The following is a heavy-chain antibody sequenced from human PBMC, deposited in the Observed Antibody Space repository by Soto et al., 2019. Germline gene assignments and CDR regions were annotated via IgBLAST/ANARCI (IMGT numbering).Heavy chain of an antibody. CDR1: GPSITSYY. J-gene: IGHJ4*02. V-gene: IGHV4-59*01. Sequence: PSETLSLTCTVSGPSITSYYLSWIRQPPGKGLEWIGYIYYGGTNNYNPSLKSRGTISVDRSKNQFSLKLSSVTAADKAVYYCARFDYIDSGYFDYWGQGTLVTVSS. CDR3: ARFDYIDSGYFDY. CDR2: IYYGGTN. D-gene: IGHD4-4*01.